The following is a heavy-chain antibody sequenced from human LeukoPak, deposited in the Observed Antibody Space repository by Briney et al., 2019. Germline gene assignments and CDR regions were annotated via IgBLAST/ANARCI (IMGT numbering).Heavy chain of an antibody. CDR2: LNLNGGST. J-gene: IGHJ6*03. Sequence: GGSLRLSCAASGFTFDDYGMSSVRQAPGKGLGWVSGLNLNGGSTGYADSVKGRFNISRDNAKNSLYLQMNSLRAEDTALYYCARGASYSSSWYAPYYYMDVWGKGTTVTVSS. V-gene: IGHV3-20*04. D-gene: IGHD6-13*01. CDR1: GFTFDDYG. CDR3: ARGASYSSSWYAPYYYMDV.